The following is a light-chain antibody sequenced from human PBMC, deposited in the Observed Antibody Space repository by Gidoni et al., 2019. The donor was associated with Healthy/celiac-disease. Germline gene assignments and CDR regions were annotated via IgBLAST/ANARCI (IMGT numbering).Light chain of an antibody. J-gene: IGKJ3*01. V-gene: IGKV1-8*01. Sequence: IRMTQSPSSFSASTGDRVTITCRPSQGISSYLAWYQQKPGKAPKLLIYAASTLQSGVPSRFSGSGSGTDFTLTISCLQSEDFATYYCQQYYSYPFTFGPGTKVDIK. CDR3: QQYYSYPFT. CDR2: AAS. CDR1: QGISSY.